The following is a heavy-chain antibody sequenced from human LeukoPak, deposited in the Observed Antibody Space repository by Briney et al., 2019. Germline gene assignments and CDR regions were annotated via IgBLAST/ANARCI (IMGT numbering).Heavy chain of an antibody. Sequence: SETLSLTCTVSGGSISSSLYFWSWIRQPPGKGLEWIGYIYYSGSTNYNPSLKSRVTISVDTSKNQFSLKLSSVTAADTAVYYCARDGPRYYSRWFDPWGQGTLVTVSS. J-gene: IGHJ5*02. CDR3: ARDGPRYYSRWFDP. V-gene: IGHV4-61*01. CDR1: GGSISSSLYF. D-gene: IGHD3-22*01. CDR2: IYYSGST.